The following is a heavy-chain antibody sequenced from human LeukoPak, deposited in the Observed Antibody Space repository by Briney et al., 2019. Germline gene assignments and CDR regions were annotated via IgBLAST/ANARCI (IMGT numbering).Heavy chain of an antibody. CDR1: GFPFRSYG. D-gene: IGHD6-13*01. J-gene: IGHJ4*02. CDR2: IWYDGSNK. Sequence: GFLRLFCSASGFPFRSYGMQLVRQAPGKGLEGVAVIWYDGSNKYYADSVKGRFTISRDNSKNTLYLQMNSLRAEDTAVYYCAGAAAGEYYFDYWGQGTLVTVSS. V-gene: IGHV3-33*08. CDR3: AGAAAGEYYFDY.